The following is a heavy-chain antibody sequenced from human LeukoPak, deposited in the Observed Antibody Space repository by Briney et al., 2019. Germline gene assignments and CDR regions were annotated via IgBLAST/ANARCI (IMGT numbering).Heavy chain of an antibody. J-gene: IGHJ6*02. CDR2: INPSGGST. Sequence: VASVKVSCKASGYTFTSYYMHWVRQATGQGLEWMGIINPSGGSTSYAQKFQGRVTMTRDTSTRTVYMELSSLRSEDTAVYYYARVPKNTIYGMDVWGQGTTVTVSS. V-gene: IGHV1-46*01. D-gene: IGHD1/OR15-1a*01. CDR1: GYTFTSYY. CDR3: ARVPKNTIYGMDV.